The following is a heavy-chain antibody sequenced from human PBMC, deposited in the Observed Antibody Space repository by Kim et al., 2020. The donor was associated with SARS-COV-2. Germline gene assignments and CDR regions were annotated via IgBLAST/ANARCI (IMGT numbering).Heavy chain of an antibody. Sequence: YNPSLKSRVTISVDTSKNQFSLKLSSVTAADTAVYYCARLGRYFSAFDIWGQGTMVTVSS. CDR3: ARLGRYFSAFDI. J-gene: IGHJ3*02. D-gene: IGHD3-9*01. V-gene: IGHV4-39*01.